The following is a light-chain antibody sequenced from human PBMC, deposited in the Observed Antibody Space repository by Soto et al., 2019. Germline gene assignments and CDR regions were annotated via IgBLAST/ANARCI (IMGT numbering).Light chain of an antibody. Sequence: QSVLTQPASVSGSPEQSITISCTGTSSDVGAYNLVSWYQQHPGKAPRLIIYEGSKRSSGISHRFSGSKSDNTASLTISGLRAEDEAHYHCCSYAGSRTFVFGGGTKVTVL. J-gene: IGLJ2*01. CDR1: SSDVGAYNL. CDR2: EGS. CDR3: CSYAGSRTFV. V-gene: IGLV2-23*01.